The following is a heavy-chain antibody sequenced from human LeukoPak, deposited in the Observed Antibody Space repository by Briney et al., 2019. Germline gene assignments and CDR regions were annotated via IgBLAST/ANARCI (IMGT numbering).Heavy chain of an antibody. CDR3: ARGVWFSSSGAQLGFFDI. Sequence: GGSLRLSCAASGFTFSDHYMNWVRQAPGKGLVWVGRVRNEANNYATDYAASVNGRFTISRDDSKNSVYLHMSSLKTEDTAVYYCARGVWFSSSGAQLGFFDIWGQGTMVTVSS. J-gene: IGHJ3*02. CDR2: VRNEANNYAT. V-gene: IGHV3-72*01. CDR1: GFTFSDHY. D-gene: IGHD6-13*01.